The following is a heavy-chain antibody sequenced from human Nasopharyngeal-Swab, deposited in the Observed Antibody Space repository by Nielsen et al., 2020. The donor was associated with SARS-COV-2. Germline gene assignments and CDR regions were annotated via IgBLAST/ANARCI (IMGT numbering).Heavy chain of an antibody. CDR3: AVGATGYYYMDV. D-gene: IGHD1-26*01. Sequence: SVKVSCKASGGTFSSYAISWVRQAPGQGLEWTGGIIPIFSTANYAQKFQGRVTITADESTSTAYMELSSLRSEDTAVYYCAVGATGYYYMDVWGKGTTVTVSS. V-gene: IGHV1-69*13. J-gene: IGHJ6*03. CDR1: GGTFSSYA. CDR2: IIPIFSTA.